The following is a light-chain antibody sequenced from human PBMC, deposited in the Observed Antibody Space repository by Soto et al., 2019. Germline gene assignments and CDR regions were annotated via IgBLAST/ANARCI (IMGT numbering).Light chain of an antibody. V-gene: IGLV2-14*01. CDR1: SSDVGGYNY. J-gene: IGLJ1*01. Sequence: QSVLTQPASVSGSPGQSITISCTGTSSDVGGYNYVSWYQQHPGQAPKLMIYEVTNRPSGVSNRFSGSRSGNTASLTISGLQADDEADYYCTSYTSSNTLGVFGTGTKVTVL. CDR3: TSYTSSNTLGV. CDR2: EVT.